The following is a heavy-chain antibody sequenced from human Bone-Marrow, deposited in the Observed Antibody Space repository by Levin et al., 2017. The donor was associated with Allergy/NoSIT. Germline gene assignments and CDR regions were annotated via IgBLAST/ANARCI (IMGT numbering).Heavy chain of an antibody. CDR1: GFTFDDYA. Sequence: SLKISCAASGFTFDDYAMHWVRQAPGKGLEWVSGISWNSGSIGYADSVKGRFTISRDNAKNSLYLQMNSLRAEDTALYYCAKGEKWELLGSTDYWGQGTLVTVSS. V-gene: IGHV3-9*01. CDR2: ISWNSGSI. D-gene: IGHD1-26*01. J-gene: IGHJ4*02. CDR3: AKGEKWELLGSTDY.